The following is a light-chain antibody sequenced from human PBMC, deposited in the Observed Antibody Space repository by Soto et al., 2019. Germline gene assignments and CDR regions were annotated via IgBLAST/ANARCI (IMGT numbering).Light chain of an antibody. CDR3: LQVYSFPRT. Sequence: DIQMTQSPSSLSASVGDRVTITCRASQNIKNYLNWYQQRPGKAPKLLIYASSSLQSGVPSTFSGSGSGTDFTLTINTLHPEDFATYYCLQVYSFPRTFGQGTKVDIK. CDR2: ASS. CDR1: QNIKNY. V-gene: IGKV1-39*01. J-gene: IGKJ1*01.